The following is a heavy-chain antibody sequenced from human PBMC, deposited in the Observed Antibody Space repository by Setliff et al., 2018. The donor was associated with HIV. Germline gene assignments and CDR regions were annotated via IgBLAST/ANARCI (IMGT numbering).Heavy chain of an antibody. D-gene: IGHD3-22*01. J-gene: IGHJ5*02. CDR2: ISTSSSFK. CDR1: GFTFSSYS. CDR3: ARDHRPYFYDKAWFDP. Sequence: GESLKISCVASGFTFSSYSMNWVRQAPGKGPEWVSSISTSSSFKYYTDSVKGRFTISRDNAKNSLYLQMNSLRAEDTAVYYCARDHRPYFYDKAWFDPWGQGTLVTV. V-gene: IGHV3-21*01.